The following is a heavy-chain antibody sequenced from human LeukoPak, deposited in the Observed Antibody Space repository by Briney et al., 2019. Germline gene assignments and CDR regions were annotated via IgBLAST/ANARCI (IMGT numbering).Heavy chain of an antibody. D-gene: IGHD3-10*01. CDR1: GFTFSSYA. Sequence: GGSLRLSCAASGFTFSSYAMSWVHQAPGKGLEWVSAISGSGGSTYYADSVKGRFTISRDNSKNTLYLQMNSLRAEDTAVYYCAKGGLLWFGESPPAHWFDPWGQGTLVTVSS. J-gene: IGHJ5*02. CDR3: AKGGLLWFGESPPAHWFDP. V-gene: IGHV3-23*01. CDR2: ISGSGGST.